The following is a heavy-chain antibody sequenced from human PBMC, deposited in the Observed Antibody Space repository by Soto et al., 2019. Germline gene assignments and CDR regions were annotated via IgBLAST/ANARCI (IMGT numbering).Heavy chain of an antibody. J-gene: IGHJ4*02. Sequence: GASVKVSCMASGYTFTSYGISWVRPAPGQGLEWMGWISAYNGNTNYARKLQGRVTMTTDTSTSTAYMDLRSLRSDDTAVYYCAATLSCSSTRCFYFDYWGQGTLVTVSS. CDR2: ISAYNGNT. CDR1: GYTFTSYG. CDR3: AATLSCSSTRCFYFDY. V-gene: IGHV1-18*04. D-gene: IGHD2-2*01.